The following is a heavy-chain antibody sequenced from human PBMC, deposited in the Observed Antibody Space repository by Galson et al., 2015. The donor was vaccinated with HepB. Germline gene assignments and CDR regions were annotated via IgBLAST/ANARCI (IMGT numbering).Heavy chain of an antibody. V-gene: IGHV1-69*10. CDR2: IIPILGIA. Sequence: SCKASGGTFSSYAISWARQAPGQGLEWMGGIIPILGIANYAQKFQGRVTITADESTSTAYMELSSLRSEDTAVYYCARAPQTGTTPFDYWGQGTLVTVSS. CDR1: GGTFSSYA. J-gene: IGHJ4*02. CDR3: ARAPQTGTTPFDY. D-gene: IGHD1-7*01.